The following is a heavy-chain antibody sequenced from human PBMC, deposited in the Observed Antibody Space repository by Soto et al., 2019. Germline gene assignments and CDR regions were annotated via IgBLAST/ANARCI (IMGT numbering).Heavy chain of an antibody. CDR2: ISSTTNYI. CDR1: GFTFNRYS. CDR3: ARESEDLTSNFDY. V-gene: IGHV3-21*01. Sequence: GGSRRLSCAASGFTFNRYSMNWVRQAPGKGLEWVSSISSTTNYIYYADSMKGRFTVSRDNAKNSVYLDMNSLSAEDTAVYYCARESEDLTSNFDYWGQGTLVTVSS. J-gene: IGHJ4*02.